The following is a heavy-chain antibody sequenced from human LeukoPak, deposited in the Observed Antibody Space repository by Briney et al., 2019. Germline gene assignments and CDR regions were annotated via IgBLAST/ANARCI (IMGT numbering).Heavy chain of an antibody. Sequence: SQTLYLTCTVSGGSISGGGYYWSWIRQPPGKGLEWIGEINHSGSTNYNPSLKSRVTISVDTSKNQFSLKLSSVTAADTAVYYCARALMIYSSGWYSAYFQHWGQGTLVAVSS. CDR1: GGSISGGGYY. V-gene: IGHV4-30-2*01. CDR3: ARALMIYSSGWYSAYFQH. J-gene: IGHJ1*01. CDR2: INHSGST. D-gene: IGHD6-19*01.